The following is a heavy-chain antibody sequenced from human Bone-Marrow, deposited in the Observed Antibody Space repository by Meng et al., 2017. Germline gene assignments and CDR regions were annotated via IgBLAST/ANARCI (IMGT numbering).Heavy chain of an antibody. CDR1: GYTFPDYW. CDR2: INPKSGDT. CDR3: ARDEDISAAGKLFGDY. J-gene: IGHJ4*02. V-gene: IGHV1-2*06. D-gene: IGHD6-13*01. Sequence: QVALVEWGAEGKKPVSSVKVSCKASGYTFPDYWLHWVRRAPGQGLEWMGRINPKSGDTHYAQRFQGRVTMTGDTSISTAYMELSGLRSDDTAMYYCARDEDISAAGKLFGDYWGQGTLVTVSS.